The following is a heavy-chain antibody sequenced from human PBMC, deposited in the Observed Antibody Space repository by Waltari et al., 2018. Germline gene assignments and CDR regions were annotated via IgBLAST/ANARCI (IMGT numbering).Heavy chain of an antibody. J-gene: IGHJ3*02. V-gene: IGHV5-51*01. D-gene: IGHD3-22*01. CDR1: GYSFTSYW. CDR2: IYPGDSDT. CDR3: ARHDEPNYDDSSGYYGAFDI. Sequence: AEVKKPGESLQISCKGSGYSFTSYWIGWVRPMPGQGLEWMGIIYPGDSDTRYSPSFQGQVTISADKSISTAYLQWSSLKASDTAMYYCARHDEPNYDDSSGYYGAFDIGGQGTMVTVSS.